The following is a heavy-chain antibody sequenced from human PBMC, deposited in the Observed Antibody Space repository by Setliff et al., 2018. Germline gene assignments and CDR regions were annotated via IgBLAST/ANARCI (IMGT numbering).Heavy chain of an antibody. V-gene: IGHV4-4*07. D-gene: IGHD1-1*01. J-gene: IGHJ4*02. CDR3: ARDRGSNNSPEDFDY. Sequence: PSETLSLTCTVSRGSINSHYWSWIRQPAGKGLEWIGRIFGSGSTNYNPSLKSRVTMSIDTSKNQFLLKVRSVTAADTAVYYCARDRGSNNSPEDFDYWGLGTLVTVSS. CDR2: IFGSGST. CDR1: RGSINSHY.